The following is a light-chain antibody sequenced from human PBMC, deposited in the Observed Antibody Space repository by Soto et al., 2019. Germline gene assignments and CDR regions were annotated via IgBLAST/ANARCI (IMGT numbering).Light chain of an antibody. Sequence: SALTQPASVSGSPGQSITISCTGTSSDVGSYNLVSWYQQHPGKAPKLMIYEGSKRPSGVSNRFSGSKSGNTASLTISGLQAEDEADYYCCSYAGSSTYVFGTGTNVTVL. CDR3: CSYAGSSTYV. J-gene: IGLJ1*01. V-gene: IGLV2-23*01. CDR1: SSDVGSYNL. CDR2: EGS.